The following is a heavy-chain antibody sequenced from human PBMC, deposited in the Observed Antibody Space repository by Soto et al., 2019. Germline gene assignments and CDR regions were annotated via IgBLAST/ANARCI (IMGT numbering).Heavy chain of an antibody. CDR2: IYYSGST. J-gene: IGHJ4*02. CDR1: GGSISSGGYY. CDR3: AREKTTYYDFWSEGLS. Sequence: SETLSLTCTVSGGSISSGGYYWSWIRQHPGKGLEWIGYIYYSGSTYYNPSLKSRITISVDASKNQFSLKLSSVTAADTAVYYCAREKTTYYDFWSEGLSWGQGTLVTVSS. D-gene: IGHD3-3*01. V-gene: IGHV4-30-4*08.